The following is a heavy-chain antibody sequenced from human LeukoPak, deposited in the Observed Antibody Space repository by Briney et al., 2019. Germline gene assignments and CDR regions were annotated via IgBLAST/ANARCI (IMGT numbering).Heavy chain of an antibody. D-gene: IGHD5-18*01. CDR2: LSSDGRNQ. CDR3: ASDIEADTPTYFDY. V-gene: IGHV3-30-3*01. CDR1: GFSFSTYA. Sequence: PGGSLRLAWAASGFSFSTYAMHWVRQAPGKGLEWVGGLSSDGRNQYYADSVKGRYTISRDNSKTTLYLQINSLRVEDTAVYYCASDIEADTPTYFDYWGQGTLVTVSS. J-gene: IGHJ4*02.